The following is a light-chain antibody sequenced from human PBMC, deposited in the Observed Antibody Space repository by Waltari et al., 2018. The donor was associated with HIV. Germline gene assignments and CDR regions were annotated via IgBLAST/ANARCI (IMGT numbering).Light chain of an antibody. J-gene: IGKJ5*01. CDR2: AAS. V-gene: IGKV3-20*01. CDR3: QQYGGSPPVT. CDR1: QRVSSTF. Sequence: EDVLTQSPGTLSLSPGERATLSCRASQRVSSTFLAWYQQTPGQAPRLLIYAASSRATGIPDRFSGSGSGTDFTLTISRLEPEDFAVYYCQQYGGSPPVTFGQGTRLEIK.